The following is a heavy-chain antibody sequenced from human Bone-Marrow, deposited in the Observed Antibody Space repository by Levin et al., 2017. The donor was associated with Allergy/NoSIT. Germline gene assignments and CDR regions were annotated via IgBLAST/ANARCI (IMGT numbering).Heavy chain of an antibody. CDR2: MNVYDGDR. CDR1: GYTFTSYG. V-gene: IGHV1-18*04. D-gene: IGHD6-6*01. CDR3: ARQFSRSPSDY. Sequence: GESLKISCKGSGYTFTSYGISWVRQVPGHGLEWMGWMNVYDGDRIYAQKFQDRVTLTMDTSTNTAYMDLRSLRSDDTAVYYCARQFSRSPSDYWGQGTLVTVSS. J-gene: IGHJ4*02.